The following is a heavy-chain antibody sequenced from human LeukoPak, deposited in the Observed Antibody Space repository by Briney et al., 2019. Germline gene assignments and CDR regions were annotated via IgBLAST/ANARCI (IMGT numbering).Heavy chain of an antibody. J-gene: IGHJ3*02. Sequence: GGSLRLSCAASGFTFSTYSMNWVRQAPGKGLEWVSSISSSSSYIYYADSVKGRFTISRDNAKNSLSLQMNSLRAEDTAVYYCARDAKWFGELLGAFDIWGQGTMVTVSS. D-gene: IGHD3-10*01. CDR2: ISSSSSYI. V-gene: IGHV3-21*01. CDR1: GFTFSTYS. CDR3: ARDAKWFGELLGAFDI.